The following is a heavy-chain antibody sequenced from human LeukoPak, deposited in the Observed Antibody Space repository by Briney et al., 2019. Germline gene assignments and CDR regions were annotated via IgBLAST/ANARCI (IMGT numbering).Heavy chain of an antibody. D-gene: IGHD6-13*01. CDR2: ISGSGGST. V-gene: IGHV3-23*01. Sequence: GGSLRLSGAAPGLTFSSYAMSWFHKAPGKGREWVSAISGSGGSTYYADSVKGRFTISRDNSKNTLYLQMNSLRAEDTAVYYCAKTRIAAAGTRGPFDYWGQGTLVTVSS. J-gene: IGHJ4*02. CDR1: GLTFSSYA. CDR3: AKTRIAAAGTRGPFDY.